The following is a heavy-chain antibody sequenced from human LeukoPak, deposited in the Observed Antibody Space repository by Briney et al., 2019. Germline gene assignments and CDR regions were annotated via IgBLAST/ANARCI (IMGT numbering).Heavy chain of an antibody. CDR2: LNPTGGSA. Sequence: ASVKVSCKASGYTFSNFCMHWVRQAPGQGLEGMGVLNPTGGSADYAQKFQGRVTMTRDTSTSTVYMELSSPRSDDTAVYYCAREYGSRITMVRGLMIYWGQGTLVTVSS. D-gene: IGHD3-10*01. J-gene: IGHJ4*02. CDR1: GYTFSNFC. V-gene: IGHV1-46*01. CDR3: AREYGSRITMVRGLMIY.